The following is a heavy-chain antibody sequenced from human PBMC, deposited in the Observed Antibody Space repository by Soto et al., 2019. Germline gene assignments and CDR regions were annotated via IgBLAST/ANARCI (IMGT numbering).Heavy chain of an antibody. J-gene: IGHJ4*02. Sequence: QLQLQESGSGLVKPSQTLSLTCAVSGGSISSGGYSWSWMRQRLGKGLEWIGYIYHSGSTYYNPSLKSRITTSVDRSKNQFYLKLSSVTSADTAVYYWAREAYGAHASFDYWGQGTLVTVSS. CDR3: AREAYGAHASFDY. CDR1: GGSISSGGYS. V-gene: IGHV4-30-2*01. CDR2: IYHSGST. D-gene: IGHD4-17*01.